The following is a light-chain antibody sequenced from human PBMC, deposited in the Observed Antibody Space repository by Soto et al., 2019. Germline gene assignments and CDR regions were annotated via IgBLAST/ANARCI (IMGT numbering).Light chain of an antibody. CDR3: QQYGSSPPYT. V-gene: IGKV3-20*01. CDR1: QSVSNNY. J-gene: IGKJ2*01. Sequence: EVVLTQSPGTLSLYPGERATLSCRASQSVSNNYFAWYQQKPGQAPRLLIFGSSDRATGIPDRFSGSGSGTDFTLTISRLEPEDFAVYYGQQYGSSPPYTFGQGTKLEIK. CDR2: GSS.